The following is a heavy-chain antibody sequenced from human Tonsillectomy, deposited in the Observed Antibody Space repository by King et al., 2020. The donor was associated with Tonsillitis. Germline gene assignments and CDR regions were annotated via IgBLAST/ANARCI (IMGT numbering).Heavy chain of an antibody. J-gene: IGHJ4*02. V-gene: IGHV3-23*05. D-gene: IGHD4-23*01. CDR1: GFMFNSYA. CDR2: IMYDAESST. Sequence: VQLVESGGGLVQPGGSLRLSCATSGFMFNSYAMSWVRQAPGKGLEWVSTIMYDAESSTDYADSVKGRFTISRDNSEKTVYLQMNALRVGDTAVYYCVKTPETADGGHAFDYWGQGTQVTVSS. CDR3: VKTPETADGGHAFDY.